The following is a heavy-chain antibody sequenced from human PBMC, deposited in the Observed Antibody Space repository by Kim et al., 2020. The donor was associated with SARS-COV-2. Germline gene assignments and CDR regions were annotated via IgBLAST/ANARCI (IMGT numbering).Heavy chain of an antibody. Sequence: SETLSLTCTVSGGSISNYYRNWVRQPPGKELEWMGYIFYSGTTNYNPSLKSRVTISLETPKNQSSLKLISGTAADTAVYFFGGGGTNQLAQGWGQGTLDT. J-gene: IGHJ4*02. CDR3: GGGGTNQLAQG. V-gene: IGHV4-59*13. D-gene: IGHD2-2*01. CDR1: GGSISNYY. CDR2: IFYSGTT.